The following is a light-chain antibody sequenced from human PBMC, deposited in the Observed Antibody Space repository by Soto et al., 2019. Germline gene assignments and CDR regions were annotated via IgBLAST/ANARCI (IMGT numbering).Light chain of an antibody. CDR2: GAS. V-gene: IGKV3-15*01. CDR1: QNINSN. J-gene: IGKJ4*01. CDR3: QQFYTRPVT. Sequence: EVVMTQSPDTLSVSPGERATLSCRASQNINSNLAWYQQKPGQAPRLLIYGASTRASGVPARFSGSGSGTDFTLTIDSLQSEDFATYHRQQFYTRPVTFGGGTKVDSK.